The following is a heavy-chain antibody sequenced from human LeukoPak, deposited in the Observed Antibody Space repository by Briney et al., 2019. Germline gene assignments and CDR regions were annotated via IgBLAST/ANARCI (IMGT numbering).Heavy chain of an antibody. CDR2: ISSNSSYT. V-gene: IGHV3-11*06. Sequence: GGSLRLSCAASGFTFSDYYISWIRQAPGKGLEWVSYISSNSSYTNYADSVKGRFTISRDNAKNSLYLQMNSLRAEDTAVYYCARASPDYDFWSGYYRPYGMDVWGQGTTVTVSS. CDR1: GFTFSDYY. CDR3: ARASPDYDFWSGYYRPYGMDV. D-gene: IGHD3-3*01. J-gene: IGHJ6*02.